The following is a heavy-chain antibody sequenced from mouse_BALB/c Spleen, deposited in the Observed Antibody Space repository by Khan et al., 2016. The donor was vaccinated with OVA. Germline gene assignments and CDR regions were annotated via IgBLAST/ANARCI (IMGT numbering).Heavy chain of an antibody. CDR1: GYTFSTYW. Sequence: QVQLKESGAELAKPGASVKMSCKASGYTFSTYWIHWVKQRPGQGLEWIGYIYPSSGYTYYNQRFNDKATLTADKSSSTAYMQLSSLTSEDSAVYYCARDRIDYWGQGTTLTVSS. J-gene: IGHJ2*01. V-gene: IGHV1-7*01. CDR2: IYPSSGYT. CDR3: ARDRIDY.